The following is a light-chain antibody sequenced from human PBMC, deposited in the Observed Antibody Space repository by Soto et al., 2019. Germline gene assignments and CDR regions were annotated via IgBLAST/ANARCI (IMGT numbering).Light chain of an antibody. V-gene: IGLV2-8*01. Sequence: QSALTQPPSASGSPGQSVAISCTGTSSDVGGYNYVSWYQHHPGKAPKLMIYGVNKRPSGVPDRFSGSKSGNTASLTVSGLQAEDEADYYCSSYAGSNKRVFGGGTKLTVL. CDR3: SSYAGSNKRV. J-gene: IGLJ3*02. CDR1: SSDVGGYNY. CDR2: GVN.